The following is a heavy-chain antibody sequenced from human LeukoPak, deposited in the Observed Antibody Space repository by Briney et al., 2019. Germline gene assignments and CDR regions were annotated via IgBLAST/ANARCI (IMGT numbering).Heavy chain of an antibody. CDR2: IDHSGST. CDR3: ARRKATVSIHAYFDS. D-gene: IGHD4-17*01. Sequence: PSETLSLTCTVSGGSFSSYYWTWIRQPPGKGLEWIGYIDHSGSTNYNPSLKSRVSISSDTSKNQFSLELSSVTAADTAVYYCARRKATVSIHAYFDSWGQGTLVTVSS. V-gene: IGHV4-59*01. CDR1: GGSFSSYY. J-gene: IGHJ4*02.